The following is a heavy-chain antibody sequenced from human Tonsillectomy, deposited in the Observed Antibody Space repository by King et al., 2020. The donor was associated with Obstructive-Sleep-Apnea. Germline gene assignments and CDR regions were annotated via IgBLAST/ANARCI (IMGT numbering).Heavy chain of an antibody. Sequence: VQLVESGGGGGQPGRSLRLSCAAAGFTFGRFGRHWVRQPPGRGLEWVTLIWFNGNKKEYADSGKGRFTVSRDNSRNTVELQMNSLRAEDSGVYYCARNRALWPDYYYAMDVWGQGTTVTVTS. V-gene: IGHV3-33*01. CDR1: GFTFGRFG. CDR2: IWFNGNKK. D-gene: IGHD2-21*01. CDR3: ARNRALWPDYYYAMDV. J-gene: IGHJ6*02.